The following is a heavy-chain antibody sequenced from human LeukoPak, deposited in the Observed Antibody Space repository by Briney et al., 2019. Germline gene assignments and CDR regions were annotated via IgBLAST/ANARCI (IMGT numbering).Heavy chain of an antibody. D-gene: IGHD3-22*01. V-gene: IGHV3-48*03. CDR1: GFTFSSYE. Sequence: GGSLRLSCAASGFTFSSYEMNWVRQAPGKGLEWVSYISSSGSTIYYADSVKGRFTISRDNAKNSLYLQMNSLRAEDTAVYYCARELFYYDSSGIWGQGTLVTVSS. J-gene: IGHJ4*02. CDR2: ISSSGSTI. CDR3: ARELFYYDSSGI.